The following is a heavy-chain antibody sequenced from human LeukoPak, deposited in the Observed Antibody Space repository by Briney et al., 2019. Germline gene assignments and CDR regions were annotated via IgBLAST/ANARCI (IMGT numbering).Heavy chain of an antibody. J-gene: IGHJ6*02. V-gene: IGHV1-69*13. D-gene: IGHD2-2*01. CDR2: IIPILGTA. CDR1: GGTFSSYA. CDR3: ASLVVPAPSNYYYYGMDV. Sequence: GASVKVSCKASGGTFSSYAISWVRQAPGQGLEWMGGIIPILGTANYAQKFQGRVTITADESTSTAYMELSSLRSEDTAVYYCASLVVPAPSNYYYYGMDVWGQGTTVTVSS.